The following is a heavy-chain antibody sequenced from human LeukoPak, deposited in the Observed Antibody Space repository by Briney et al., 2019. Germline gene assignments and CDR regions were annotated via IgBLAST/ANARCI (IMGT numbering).Heavy chain of an antibody. Sequence: QSGGSLRLSCAASGFIFSNYAMHWVRQAPGKGLEWVAVISYDGSSKYYADSVKGRFTISRDNSKNTLYLQMNSLRAEDTAVYYCARDSSSSNDYWGQGTLVTVSS. CDR1: GFIFSNYA. D-gene: IGHD6-6*01. J-gene: IGHJ4*02. CDR2: ISYDGSSK. CDR3: ARDSSSSNDY. V-gene: IGHV3-30-3*01.